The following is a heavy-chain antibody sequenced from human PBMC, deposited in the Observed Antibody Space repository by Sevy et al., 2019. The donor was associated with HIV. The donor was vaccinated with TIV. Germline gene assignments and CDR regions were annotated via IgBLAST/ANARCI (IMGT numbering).Heavy chain of an antibody. CDR2: ISYDGTYR. CDR3: AKTPDWQTLYFDY. CDR1: GFTFKTYG. D-gene: IGHD3-9*01. Sequence: GGSLRLSCAASGFTFKTYGMHWVRQAPGKGLEWVAIISYDGTYRRYADSVKGRFTISRDNSKNTVFLQMDSLRTEDTAVYYCAKTPDWQTLYFDYWGQGTLVTVSS. J-gene: IGHJ4*02. V-gene: IGHV3-30*18.